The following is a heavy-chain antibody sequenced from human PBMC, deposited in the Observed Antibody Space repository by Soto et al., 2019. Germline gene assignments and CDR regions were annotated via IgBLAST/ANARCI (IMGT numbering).Heavy chain of an antibody. CDR1: GDTFSSFT. J-gene: IGHJ5*02. CDR3: ARDRILVEVAAIPWFDP. CDR2: IIPVLAMA. V-gene: IGHV1-69*04. Sequence: GASVKVSCKASGDTFSSFTVIWLRPAPGQGLEYMGRIIPVLAMAKYAQKFQGRLTITADRSTSTAFMELSGLRPEDTAVYYCARDRILVEVAAIPWFDPWGQGTLVTVSS. D-gene: IGHD2-15*01.